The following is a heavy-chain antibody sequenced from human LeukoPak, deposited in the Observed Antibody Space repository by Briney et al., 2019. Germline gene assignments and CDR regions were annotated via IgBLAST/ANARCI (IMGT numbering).Heavy chain of an antibody. Sequence: PGGSLRLSCAASGFTFSSYWMSWVRQAPGKGLEWVANIKQDGSEKYYVDSVKGRFTISRDNAKNSLYLQMNSLRDEDTAVYYCAQECVDSSGYYYVPNWFDPRGQGTLSPFP. CDR1: GFTFSSYW. D-gene: IGHD3-22*01. CDR3: AQECVDSSGYYYVPNWFDP. V-gene: IGHV3-7*01. CDR2: IKQDGSEK. J-gene: IGHJ5*02.